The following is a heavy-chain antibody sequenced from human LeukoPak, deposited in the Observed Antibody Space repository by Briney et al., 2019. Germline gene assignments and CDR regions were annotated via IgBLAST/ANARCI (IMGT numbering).Heavy chain of an antibody. V-gene: IGHV4-34*01. CDR3: AREGITIFGVVIHHYHGMDV. D-gene: IGHD3-3*01. Sequence: PSETLSLTCAVYGGSFSGYYWSWIRQPPGKGLEWIGEINHSGSTNYNPSLKSRVTISVDTSKNQFSLKLSSVTAADTAVYYCAREGITIFGVVIHHYHGMDVWGQGTTVTVSS. CDR2: INHSGST. J-gene: IGHJ6*02. CDR1: GGSFSGYY.